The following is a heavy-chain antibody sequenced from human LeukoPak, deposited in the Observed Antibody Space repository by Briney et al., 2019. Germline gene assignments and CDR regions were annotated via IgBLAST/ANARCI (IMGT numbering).Heavy chain of an antibody. CDR1: GFTVRTTY. Sequence: PGGSLRLSCAASGFTVRTTYMTWVRQAPGKGLEWVSVIYSGGNTYYADSVKGRFTISRDNSKNTLFLQMNSLRAEDTAVYFCARGGSVGSYYYFDYWGQGTLVAVSS. V-gene: IGHV3-53*01. CDR3: ARGGSVGSYYYFDY. J-gene: IGHJ4*02. CDR2: IYSGGNT. D-gene: IGHD1-26*01.